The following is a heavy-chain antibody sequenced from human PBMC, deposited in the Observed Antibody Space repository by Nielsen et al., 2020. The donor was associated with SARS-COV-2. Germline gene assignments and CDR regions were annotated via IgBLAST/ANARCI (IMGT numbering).Heavy chain of an antibody. V-gene: IGHV3-20*01. CDR2: INWHGGST. J-gene: IGHJ6*02. Sequence: GGSLRLSCAASGFTFSSYWMSWVRQAPGKGLEWVSGINWHGGSTGYADSVKGRFTISRDNAKNSLYLQMNSLRAEDTALYHCVRQTHYYYYYGMDVWCQGTTVTVSS. CDR1: GFTFSSYW. CDR3: VRQTHYYYYYGMDV.